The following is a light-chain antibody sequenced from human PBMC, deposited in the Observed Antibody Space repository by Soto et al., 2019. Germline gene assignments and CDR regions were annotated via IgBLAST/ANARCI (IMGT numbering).Light chain of an antibody. CDR3: SSYTSSSTLV. V-gene: IGLV2-14*01. J-gene: IGLJ1*01. CDR1: SSDVGCYNY. CDR2: EVS. Sequence: QSALTQPASVSGSPGQSITISCTGTSSDVGCYNYVSWYQQHPGKAPKLMIYEVSNRPSGVSNRFSGSKSGNTASLTISGLQAEDEADDYCSSYTSSSTLVFGTGTKLTVL.